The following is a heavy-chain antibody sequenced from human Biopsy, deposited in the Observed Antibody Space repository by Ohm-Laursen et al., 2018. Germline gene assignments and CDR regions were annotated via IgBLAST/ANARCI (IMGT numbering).Heavy chain of an antibody. CDR3: ARDRGYYSDRTAPGYFDL. CDR2: VFYTGST. V-gene: IGHV4-59*01. Sequence: SETLSLTCTVSGDSISSNYWSWIRQPPGKGLEWIGYVFYTGSTDYNPSLQSRVTISVDTSKNHFSLRLRSVTPADTAIYYCARDRGYYSDRTAPGYFDLWGRGTLVTVSS. CDR1: GDSISSNY. J-gene: IGHJ2*01. D-gene: IGHD3-22*01.